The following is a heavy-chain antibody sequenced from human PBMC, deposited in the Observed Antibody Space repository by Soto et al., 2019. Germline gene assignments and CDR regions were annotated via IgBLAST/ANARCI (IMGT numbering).Heavy chain of an antibody. V-gene: IGHV3-9*01. CDR3: AKDAIFLEWLLFGGYYYYYMDV. Sequence: GGSLRLSCAASGFTFDDYAMHWVRQAPGKGLEWVSGISWNSGSIGYADSVKGRFTISRDNAKNSLYLQMNSLRAEDTALYYCAKDAIFLEWLLFGGYYYYYMDVWGKGTTVTVSS. D-gene: IGHD3-3*01. CDR2: ISWNSGSI. CDR1: GFTFDDYA. J-gene: IGHJ6*03.